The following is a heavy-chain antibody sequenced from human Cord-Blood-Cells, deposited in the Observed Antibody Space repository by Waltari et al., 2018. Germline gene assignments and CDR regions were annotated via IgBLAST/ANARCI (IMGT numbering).Heavy chain of an antibody. J-gene: IGHJ3*02. CDR2: IIPIFGTA. D-gene: IGHD3-9*01. Sequence: QVQLVQSGAEVKKPGSSVKVSCKASGGTFSRYAISWVRQAPGQGLEWMGGIIPIFGTANYAQKFQGRVTITADESTSTAYMELSSLRSEDTAVYYCARDSQSAGDILTGGAFDIWGQGTMVTVSS. V-gene: IGHV1-69*01. CDR1: GGTFSRYA. CDR3: ARDSQSAGDILTGGAFDI.